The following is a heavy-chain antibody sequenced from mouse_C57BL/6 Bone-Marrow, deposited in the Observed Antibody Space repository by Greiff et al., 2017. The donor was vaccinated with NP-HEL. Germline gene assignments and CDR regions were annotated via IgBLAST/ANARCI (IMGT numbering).Heavy chain of an antibody. CDR3: ARGNYEVNVDY. CDR2: ISDGGSYT. J-gene: IGHJ2*01. CDR1: GFTFSSYA. D-gene: IGHD2-1*01. V-gene: IGHV5-4*01. Sequence: EVQGVESGGGLVKPGGSLKLSCAASGFTFSSYAMSWVRQTPEKRLEWVATISDGGSYTYYPDNVKGRFTISRDNAKNNLYLQMSHLKSEDTAMYYCARGNYEVNVDYWGQGTTLTVSS.